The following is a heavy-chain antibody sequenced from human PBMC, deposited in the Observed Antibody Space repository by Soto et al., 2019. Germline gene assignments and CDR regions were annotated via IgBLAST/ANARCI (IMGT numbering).Heavy chain of an antibody. D-gene: IGHD6-19*01. Sequence: PGESLKISCKGSGYSFTSYWIGWVRQMPGKGLEWMGIIYPGDSDTRYSPSFQGQVTISADKSISTAYLQWSSLKASDTGMYYCARPLGVGAGIDAFDIWGQGTMVTVSS. CDR3: ARPLGVGAGIDAFDI. V-gene: IGHV5-51*01. CDR2: IYPGDSDT. J-gene: IGHJ3*02. CDR1: GYSFTSYW.